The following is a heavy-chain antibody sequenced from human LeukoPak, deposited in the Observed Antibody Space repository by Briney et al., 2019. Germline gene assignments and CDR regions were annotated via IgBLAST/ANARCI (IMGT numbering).Heavy chain of an antibody. CDR1: GFTFSSYA. CDR2: ISGSGGST. V-gene: IGHV3-23*01. CDR3: ARDRSGFDY. Sequence: GGSLRLSCAASGFTFSSYAMSWVRQAPEKGLEWVSAISGSGGSTYYADSVKGRFTVSRDNSKNTLYLQMNSLRAEDTAVYYCARDRSGFDYWGQGTLVTVSS. D-gene: IGHD1-26*01. J-gene: IGHJ4*02.